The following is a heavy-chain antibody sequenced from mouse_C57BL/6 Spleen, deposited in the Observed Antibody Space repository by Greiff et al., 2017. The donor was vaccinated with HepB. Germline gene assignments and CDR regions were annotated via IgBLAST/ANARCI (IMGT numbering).Heavy chain of an antibody. CDR3: ARYDYDDNAMDY. V-gene: IGHV2-6*01. CDR2: IWGVGST. J-gene: IGHJ4*01. CDR1: GFSLTSYG. D-gene: IGHD2-4*01. Sequence: VQLQQSGPGLVAPSQSLSITCTVSGFSLTSYGVDWVRQSPGKGLEWLGVIWGVGSTNYNSALKSRLSISKDNSKSQVFLKMNSLQTDDTAMYYCARYDYDDNAMDYWGQGTSVTVSS.